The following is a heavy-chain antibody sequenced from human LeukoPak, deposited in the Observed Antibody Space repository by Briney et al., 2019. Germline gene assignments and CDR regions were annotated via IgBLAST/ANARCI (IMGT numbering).Heavy chain of an antibody. D-gene: IGHD2-15*01. CDR3: AQRYCSGGSCPFGP. V-gene: IGHV4-59*01. CDR1: GGSISSYY. J-gene: IGHJ5*02. Sequence: SETLSLTCTVSGGSISSYYWSWIRQPPGKGLEWIGYIYYSGSTNYNPSLKSRVTISVDTSKNQFSLKLSSVTAADTAVYYCAQRYCSGGSCPFGPWGQGTLVTVSS. CDR2: IYYSGST.